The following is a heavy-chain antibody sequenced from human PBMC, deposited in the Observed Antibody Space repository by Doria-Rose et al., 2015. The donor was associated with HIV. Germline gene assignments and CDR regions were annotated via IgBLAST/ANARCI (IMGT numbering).Heavy chain of an antibody. CDR2: VSYDGITT. CDR1: GFTLSNNG. Sequence: QVQLVESGGGVVQPGRSLRLSCAASGFTLSNNGMHWVRQAPGKGLEWEAVVSYDGITTYYADSVRGRFTISRDNSQNTLYLEVNSLRAEDTAVYYCARDGSGRSLDYWGQGTLVTVSS. CDR3: ARDGSGRSLDY. V-gene: IGHV3-30*03. J-gene: IGHJ4*02. D-gene: IGHD1-26*01.